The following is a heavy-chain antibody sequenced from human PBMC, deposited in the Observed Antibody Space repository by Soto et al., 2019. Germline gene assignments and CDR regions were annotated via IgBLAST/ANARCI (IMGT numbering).Heavy chain of an antibody. V-gene: IGHV1-46*01. J-gene: IGHJ4*02. Sequence: ASVKVTCKASGYTFTGYYMHWVRQAPGQGLEWMGMIDPSGGRTSYAQKFQGRVTMTRDTSTSTVYMELSSLRSEDTAVYYCARGSADPAAGAGFDYWGQGILVTVS. CDR1: GYTFTGYY. CDR2: IDPSGGRT. CDR3: ARGSADPAAGAGFDY. D-gene: IGHD6-13*01.